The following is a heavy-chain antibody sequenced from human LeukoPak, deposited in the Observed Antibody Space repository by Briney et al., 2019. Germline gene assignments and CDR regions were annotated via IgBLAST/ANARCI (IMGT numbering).Heavy chain of an antibody. Sequence: GGSLRLSCAASGFTFSSYSMNWVRQSPGKGLEWVSYISSGGSTIYYADSVKGRFTISRDNAKNSLYLQMNSLRAEDTAVYYCARDTSITSFDYWGQGTLVTVSS. D-gene: IGHD5-24*01. CDR3: ARDTSITSFDY. J-gene: IGHJ4*02. CDR1: GFTFSSYS. V-gene: IGHV3-48*01. CDR2: ISSGGSTI.